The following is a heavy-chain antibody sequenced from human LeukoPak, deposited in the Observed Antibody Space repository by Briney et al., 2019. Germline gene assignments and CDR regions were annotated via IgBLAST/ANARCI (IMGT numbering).Heavy chain of an antibody. J-gene: IGHJ4*02. CDR1: GGSFSGYY. D-gene: IGHD5-18*01. CDR2: INHSGST. CDR3: ARDSIRGYSYGSYYFDY. V-gene: IGHV4-34*01. Sequence: PSETLPLTCAVYGGSFSGYYWSWIRQPPGKGPEWIGEINHSGSTNYSPSLKSRVTISVDTSKNQFSLKLSSVTAADTAVYYCARDSIRGYSYGSYYFDYWGQGTLVTVSS.